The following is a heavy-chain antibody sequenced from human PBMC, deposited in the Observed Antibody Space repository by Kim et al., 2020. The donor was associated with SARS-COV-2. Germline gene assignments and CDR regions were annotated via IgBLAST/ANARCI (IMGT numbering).Heavy chain of an antibody. CDR3: ARGDEVVSGSYLPYFDY. CDR2: INHSGST. CDR1: GGSFSGYY. V-gene: IGHV4-34*01. Sequence: SETLSLTCAVYGGSFSGYYWSWIRQPPGKGLEWIGEINHSGSTNYNPSLKSRVTISVDTSKNQFSLKLSSVTAADTAVYYCARGDEVVSGSYLPYFDYWGQGTLVTVSS. D-gene: IGHD1-26*01. J-gene: IGHJ4*02.